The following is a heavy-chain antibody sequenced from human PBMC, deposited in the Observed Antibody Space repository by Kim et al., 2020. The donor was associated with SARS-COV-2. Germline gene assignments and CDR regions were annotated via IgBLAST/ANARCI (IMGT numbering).Heavy chain of an antibody. CDR3: AKDIQFASSSGYYYYGMDV. J-gene: IGHJ6*02. Sequence: KGRFTISRDNAKDSLYLQVNSLRTEDTALYYCAKDIQFASSSGYYYYGMDVWGQGTTVTVSS. V-gene: IGHV3-9*01. D-gene: IGHD6-6*01.